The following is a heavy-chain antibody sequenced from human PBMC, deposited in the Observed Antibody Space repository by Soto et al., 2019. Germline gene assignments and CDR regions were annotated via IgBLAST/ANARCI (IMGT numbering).Heavy chain of an antibody. J-gene: IGHJ5*02. D-gene: IGHD4-17*01. V-gene: IGHV4-59*01. Sequence: SETLSLTCTVSGGSISSYYWSWIRQPPGKGLEWIGYIYYSGSTNYNPSLKSRVTISVDTSKNQFSLKLSSVTAADTAVYYCAGFWTTPSWNWFDPWGQGTLVTVSS. CDR3: AGFWTTPSWNWFDP. CDR1: GGSISSYY. CDR2: IYYSGST.